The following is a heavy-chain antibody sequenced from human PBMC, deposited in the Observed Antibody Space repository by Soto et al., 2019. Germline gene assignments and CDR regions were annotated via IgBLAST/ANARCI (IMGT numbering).Heavy chain of an antibody. CDR1: GYTFTSYY. CDR3: ARGESRIQQNGAFAY. V-gene: IGHV1-46*01. Sequence: ASVKVSFKASGYTFTSYYMHWVRQAPGQGLEWMGIINPSGGSTSYAQKFQGRVTMTRDTSTSTVYMELSSLRSEDTAVYYCARGESRIQQNGAFAYWGQGTLVTVYS. D-gene: IGHD5-18*01. CDR2: INPSGGST. J-gene: IGHJ4*02.